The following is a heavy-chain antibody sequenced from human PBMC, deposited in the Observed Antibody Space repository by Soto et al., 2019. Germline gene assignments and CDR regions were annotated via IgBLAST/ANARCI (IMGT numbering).Heavy chain of an antibody. J-gene: IGHJ6*02. Sequence: GGSLRFSCEASGFTFSPYYMSWVRQAPGKGLEWLAMTTQDGNDKHYVDSVRGRFTISRDSAKNSMYLQMNSLRAEDTAVYYCARDPSIVLVPAATYYYYYYGMDVWGQGTTVTVSS. D-gene: IGHD2-2*01. V-gene: IGHV3-7*01. CDR2: TTQDGNDK. CDR1: GFTFSPYY. CDR3: ARDPSIVLVPAATYYYYYYGMDV.